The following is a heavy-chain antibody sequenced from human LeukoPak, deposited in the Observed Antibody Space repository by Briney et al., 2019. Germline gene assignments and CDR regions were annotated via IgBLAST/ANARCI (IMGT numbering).Heavy chain of an antibody. Sequence: TGGSLRLSCTASGVTFTDYWMGWVRQAPGKGLEWLANVKQDGSEQFYLDSVKGRFTNSRDNDKNSIYLQMNSVRAQDTAIYYCAKQAFWNYDSWGRGTLVIVSS. CDR2: VKQDGSEQ. CDR3: AKQAFWNYDS. CDR1: GVTFTDYW. J-gene: IGHJ4*02. D-gene: IGHD3-3*01. V-gene: IGHV3-7*01.